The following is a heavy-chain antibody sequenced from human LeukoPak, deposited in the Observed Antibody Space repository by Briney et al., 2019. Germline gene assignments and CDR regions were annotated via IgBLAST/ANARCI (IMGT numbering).Heavy chain of an antibody. CDR3: ARITIQGWKFDY. CDR2: IYYSGST. D-gene: IGHD3-3*01. J-gene: IGHJ4*02. CDR1: GGSISSGGYY. V-gene: IGHV4-31*03. Sequence: PSETLSLTCTVSGGSISSGGYYWSWIRQHPGKGLEWIGYIYYSGSTYYNPSLKSRVTISVDTSKNQFSLKLSSVAAADTAVYYCARITIQGWKFDYWGQGTLVTVSS.